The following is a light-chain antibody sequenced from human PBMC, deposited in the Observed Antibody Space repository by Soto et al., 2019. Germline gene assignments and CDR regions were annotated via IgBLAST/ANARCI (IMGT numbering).Light chain of an antibody. CDR3: SSYTTSSTRV. CDR2: EVT. Sequence: QSVLTQPPSASGSPGQSVTIPCTGTSSDVGGYDHVSWYQQHPGKAPKLMIYEVTKRPAGVPDRFSGSKSGNTASLTISGLQAEDEADYYCSSYTTSSTRVFGTGTKVTVL. CDR1: SSDVGGYDH. V-gene: IGLV2-8*01. J-gene: IGLJ1*01.